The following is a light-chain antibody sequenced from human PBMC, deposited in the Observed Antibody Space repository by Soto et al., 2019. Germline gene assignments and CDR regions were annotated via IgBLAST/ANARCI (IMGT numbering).Light chain of an antibody. V-gene: IGLV7-46*01. J-gene: IGLJ2*01. CDR2: DTS. CDR1: TGAVTSGHY. CDR3: LLSYSGARQV. Sequence: QAVVTQEPSLTVSPGGTVTLTCGSSTGAVTSGHYPYWFQQKPGQAPRTLIYDTSNKHSWTPARFSGSLLGGKAALTLSGAQPEDEAEYYCLLSYSGARQVFGGGTQLIVL.